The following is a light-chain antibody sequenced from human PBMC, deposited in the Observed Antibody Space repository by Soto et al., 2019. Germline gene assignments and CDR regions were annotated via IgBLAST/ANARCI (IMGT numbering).Light chain of an antibody. CDR2: EVL. CDR3: CSHSASIHWV. J-gene: IGLJ3*02. Sequence: QSVLTQPASVSGSPGQSITISCTGTSSDVGGYNFVSWYQQHPGNAPKLIIHEVLNRPSGVSSRFSGSKSGNTASLTISGLQAEDDAVYYCCSHSASIHWVFGGGTNVTVL. CDR1: SSDVGGYNF. V-gene: IGLV2-14*03.